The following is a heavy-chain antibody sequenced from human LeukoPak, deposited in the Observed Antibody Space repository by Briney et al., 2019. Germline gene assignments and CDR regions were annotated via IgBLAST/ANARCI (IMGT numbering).Heavy chain of an antibody. J-gene: IGHJ5*02. V-gene: IGHV1-69*04. CDR3: ARGYCSGGSCSNNCFDP. Sequence: SVKVSSKASGRTFSSYAISWVRQATGQGLEWMGRIIPILGIANYAQKFQGRVTITADKSTSTAYMEQSSLRSEDTAVYYCARGYCSGGSCSNNCFDPWGQGTLVTVSS. CDR2: IIPILGIA. D-gene: IGHD2-15*01. CDR1: GRTFSSYA.